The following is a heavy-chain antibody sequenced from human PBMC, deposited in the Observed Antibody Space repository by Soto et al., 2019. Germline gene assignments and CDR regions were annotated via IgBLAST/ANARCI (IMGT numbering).Heavy chain of an antibody. D-gene: IGHD2-8*02. Sequence: SGTLYLTCAVYGGSFSGYYWTWIRQPPGTGLEWIGEINHSGSTNYNPSLKSRVTISVDMSKNQFSLKLTSVTAADTAVYYCARDKITGLLDYWGQGTLVTVSS. V-gene: IGHV4-34*01. CDR1: GGSFSGYY. CDR3: ARDKITGLLDY. J-gene: IGHJ4*02. CDR2: INHSGST.